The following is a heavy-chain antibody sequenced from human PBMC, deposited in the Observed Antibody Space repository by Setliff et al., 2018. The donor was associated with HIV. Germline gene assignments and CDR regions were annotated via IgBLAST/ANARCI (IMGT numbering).Heavy chain of an antibody. V-gene: IGHV3-7*03. CDR2: INPDGSHR. Sequence: PGGSLRLSCVASGFTFTISWMNWVRQAPGKGLEWVANINPDGSHRDYVDSVKGRFTISRDNAKNSLYLQMNSLRAEDTAVYYCARDRAYASFDYWGQGALVTVSS. CDR1: GFTFTISW. J-gene: IGHJ4*02. CDR3: ARDRAYASFDY. D-gene: IGHD3-16*01.